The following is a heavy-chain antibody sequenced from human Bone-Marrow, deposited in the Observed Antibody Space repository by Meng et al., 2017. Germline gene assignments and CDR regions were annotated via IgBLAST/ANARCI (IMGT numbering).Heavy chain of an antibody. V-gene: IGHV3-15*02. CDR1: GFTSSNSL. CDR2: MKSKVDGLTV. Sequence: LVGSGVPYHQPGGSLSLSGAASGFTSSNSLLSWLRQDPGKGLGWIGRMKSKVDGLTVGYAAAVIGRFFISRDDSENTFYLQMNSLKTEDSAVYYCSGHVDYWGHGTLVTVSS. CDR3: SGHVDY. J-gene: IGHJ4*01.